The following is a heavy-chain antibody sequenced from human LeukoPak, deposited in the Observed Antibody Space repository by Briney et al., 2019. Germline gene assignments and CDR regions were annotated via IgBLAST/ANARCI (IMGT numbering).Heavy chain of an antibody. J-gene: IGHJ4*02. CDR1: GYTFTGYY. Sequence: ASVKVSCKASGYTFTGYYMHWVRQAPGQRLEWMGWINPNSGGTNYAQKFQGRVTMTRDTSISTAYMELSRLRSDDTAVYYCARVSRSGFGQQLVRGKPYFDYWGQGTLVTVSS. CDR3: ARVSRSGFGQQLVRGKPYFDY. CDR2: INPNSGGT. D-gene: IGHD6-13*01. V-gene: IGHV1-2*02.